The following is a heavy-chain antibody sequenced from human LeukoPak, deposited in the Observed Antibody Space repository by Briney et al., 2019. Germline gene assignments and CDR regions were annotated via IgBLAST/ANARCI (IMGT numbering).Heavy chain of an antibody. Sequence: SETLSLTCTVSGGSVSSGSYYWSWIRQPPGTGLEWIGYIYYSGSTNYNPSLKSRVTISVDTSKNQFSLKLSSVTAADTAVYYCARDRDIVVVPAAEYYYYGMDVWGQGTTVTVSS. CDR3: ARDRDIVVVPAAEYYYYGMDV. CDR1: GGSVSSGSYY. J-gene: IGHJ6*02. CDR2: IYYSGST. D-gene: IGHD2-2*01. V-gene: IGHV4-61*01.